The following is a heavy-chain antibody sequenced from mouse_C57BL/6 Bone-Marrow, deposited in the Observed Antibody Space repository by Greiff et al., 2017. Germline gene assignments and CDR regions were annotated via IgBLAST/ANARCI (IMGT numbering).Heavy chain of an antibody. CDR1: GFSLSTFGMG. J-gene: IGHJ4*01. Sequence: QVTLKVSGPGILQPSQTLSLTCSFSGFSLSTFGMGVGWIRQPSGKGLEWLAPIWWDDDKYYNPALKRRLTISKDTSKNQVFLKIDNVDTADTATYYCARITLYYYGSRGDAMDYWGQGTSVTVSS. D-gene: IGHD1-1*01. V-gene: IGHV8-8*01. CDR2: IWWDDDK. CDR3: ARITLYYYGSRGDAMDY.